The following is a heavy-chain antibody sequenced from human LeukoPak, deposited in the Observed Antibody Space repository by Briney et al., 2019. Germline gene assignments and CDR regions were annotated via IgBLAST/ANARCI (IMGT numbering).Heavy chain of an antibody. V-gene: IGHV4-59*08. CDR1: GGSISSYY. CDR2: IYYSGST. D-gene: IGHD3-16*02. J-gene: IGHJ4*02. Sequence: PSETLSLTCTVSGGSISSYYWSWIRQPPGKGLEWIGYIYYSGSTNYNPSLKSRVTISVDTSKNQFSLKLSSVTAADTAVYYCARWVGYYDYVWGSYRYDGIDYWGQGTLVTVSS. CDR3: ARWVGYYDYVWGSYRYDGIDY.